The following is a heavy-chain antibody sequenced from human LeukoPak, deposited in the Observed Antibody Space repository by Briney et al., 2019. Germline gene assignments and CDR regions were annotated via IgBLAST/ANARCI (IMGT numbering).Heavy chain of an antibody. CDR1: GFTFGSYA. Sequence: GGSLRLSCAASGFTFGSYAMSWVRQAPGKGLEWVSAISGSGGSTYCADSVKGRFTISRDNSKNTLYLQMNSLRAEDTAVYYCAKDREILSTPMGMDVWGQGTTVTVSS. CDR3: AKDREILSTPMGMDV. J-gene: IGHJ6*02. V-gene: IGHV3-23*01. D-gene: IGHD3-9*01. CDR2: ISGSGGST.